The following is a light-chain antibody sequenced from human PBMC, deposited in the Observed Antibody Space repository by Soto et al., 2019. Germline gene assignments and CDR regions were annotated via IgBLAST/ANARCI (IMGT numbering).Light chain of an antibody. Sequence: QSALTQPASVSGSPGQSITISCTGTSSDVGGYNYVSWYQRHPGKAPKLMIYDVSNRPSGVSNRFSGSKSGNTASLTISGLQAEDEADYYCSSYTSSSLYVFGTGTQLTVL. CDR1: SSDVGGYNY. CDR3: SSYTSSSLYV. J-gene: IGLJ1*01. V-gene: IGLV2-14*01. CDR2: DVS.